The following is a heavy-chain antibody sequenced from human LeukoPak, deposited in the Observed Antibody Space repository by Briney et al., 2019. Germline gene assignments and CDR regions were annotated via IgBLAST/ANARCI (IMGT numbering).Heavy chain of an antibody. D-gene: IGHD6-13*01. V-gene: IGHV4-59*12. CDR3: ARDSSSWYGYFQH. CDR1: GGSISSYY. CDR2: IYYSGST. J-gene: IGHJ1*01. Sequence: SETLSLTCTVSGGSISSYYWSWIRQPPGKGLEWIGYIYYSGSTNYNPSLKSRVTISVDTSKNQFSLKLSSVTPEDTAVYYCARDSSSWYGYFQHWGQGTLVTVSS.